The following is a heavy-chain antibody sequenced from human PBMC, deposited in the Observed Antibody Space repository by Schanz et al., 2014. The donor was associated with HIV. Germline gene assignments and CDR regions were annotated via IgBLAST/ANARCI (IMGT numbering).Heavy chain of an antibody. V-gene: IGHV3-23*04. J-gene: IGHJ4*02. D-gene: IGHD6-19*01. CDR1: GLTFRNYW. Sequence: EVQLAESGGALVQPGGSLRLSCAVSGLTFRNYWMAWVRQAPGKGLEWVSTISDRGDGTYYADSMKGRVTISRDNSKNILYLQMNSLRAEDTALYYCSKATSGSRGWYTGSDWGQGTLVTVSS. CDR3: SKATSGSRGWYTGSD. CDR2: ISDRGDGT.